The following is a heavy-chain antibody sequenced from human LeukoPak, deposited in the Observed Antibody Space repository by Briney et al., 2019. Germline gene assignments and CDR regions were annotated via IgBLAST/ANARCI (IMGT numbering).Heavy chain of an antibody. Sequence: GGSLRLSCAASGFTFSSYGMHWVRQAPGKGLEWVAFIRYDGSNKYYADSVKGRFTISRDNSKNTLYLQMNSLGAEDTAVYYCAEDKWDYYDSSGYYYVEKPYYFDYWGQGTLVTVSS. D-gene: IGHD3-22*01. V-gene: IGHV3-30*02. CDR1: GFTFSSYG. CDR3: AEDKWDYYDSSGYYYVEKPYYFDY. CDR2: IRYDGSNK. J-gene: IGHJ4*02.